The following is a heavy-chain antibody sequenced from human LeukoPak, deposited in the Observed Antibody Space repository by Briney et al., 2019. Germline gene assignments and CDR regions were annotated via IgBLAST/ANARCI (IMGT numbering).Heavy chain of an antibody. D-gene: IGHD3-22*01. CDR2: INGSGGST. CDR3: AKDLVVDYYYYYYMDV. Sequence: PGGSLRLSCAASGFTFSSYAMSWVRQAPGKGLEWVSDINGSGGSTYYADSVKGRFTISRDNSKNTLYLQMNSLRAEDTAVYYCAKDLVVDYYYYYYMDVWGKGTTVTISS. J-gene: IGHJ6*03. CDR1: GFTFSSYA. V-gene: IGHV3-23*01.